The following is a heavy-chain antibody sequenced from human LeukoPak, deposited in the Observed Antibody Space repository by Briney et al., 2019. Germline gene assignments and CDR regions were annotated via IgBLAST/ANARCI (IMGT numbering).Heavy chain of an antibody. V-gene: IGHV4-61*02. CDR3: ARELSPRDGKGYYFDY. CDR2: IYSSGST. CDR1: GGSISSGSYY. J-gene: IGHJ4*02. Sequence: SLTLSLTCTVSGGSISSGSYYWSWIRQPAGKALEWIGRIYSSGSTNYNPSLKSRVTISVDTSKNQFSLKLSSVTAADTAMYYCARELSPRDGKGYYFDYWGQGTLVTVSS. D-gene: IGHD2-21*02.